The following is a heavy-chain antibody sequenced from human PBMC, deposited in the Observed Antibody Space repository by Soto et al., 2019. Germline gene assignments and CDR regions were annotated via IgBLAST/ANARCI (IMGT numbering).Heavy chain of an antibody. D-gene: IGHD2-15*01. CDR2: IKQDGSEK. CDR1: GFTFSSYW. CDR3: ARDYEIGYCSGGSCYSYYYYMDV. V-gene: IGHV3-7*01. J-gene: IGHJ6*03. Sequence: GGSLRLSCAASGFTFSSYWMSWVRQATGKGLEWVANIKQDGSEKYYVDSVKGRFTISRDNAKNSLYLQMNSLRAEDTAVYYCARDYEIGYCSGGSCYSYYYYMDVWGKGTTVTV.